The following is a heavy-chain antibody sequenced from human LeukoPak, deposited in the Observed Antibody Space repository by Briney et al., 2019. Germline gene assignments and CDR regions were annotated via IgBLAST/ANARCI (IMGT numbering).Heavy chain of an antibody. D-gene: IGHD5-18*01. V-gene: IGHV3-74*01. CDR3: ARGDTAPTHYYYGMDV. Sequence: QPGGSLRLSCAASGFTFSSYWMHWVRQAPGKGLVWVSRINSDGSSTSYADSVKGRFTISRDNAKNTLDLQMNSLRAEDPAVYYCARGDTAPTHYYYGMDVWGQGTTVTVSS. CDR2: INSDGSST. J-gene: IGHJ6*02. CDR1: GFTFSSYW.